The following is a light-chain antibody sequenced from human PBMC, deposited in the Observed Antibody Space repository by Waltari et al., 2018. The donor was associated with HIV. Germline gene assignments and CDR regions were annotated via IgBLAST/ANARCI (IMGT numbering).Light chain of an antibody. V-gene: IGLV3-25*03. CDR3: LSSDSRGVHKF. J-gene: IGLJ2*01. CDR1: TLSKEY. Sequence: SYGLTQPPSVSVSPGQTARITCSGDTLSKEYGYLYQQKPGQAPVLLIYRDKERSSGIPKRFSGSSSGTTVTLAISGVQAEDEADYYCLSSDSRGVHKFFGGGTKLTVL. CDR2: RDK.